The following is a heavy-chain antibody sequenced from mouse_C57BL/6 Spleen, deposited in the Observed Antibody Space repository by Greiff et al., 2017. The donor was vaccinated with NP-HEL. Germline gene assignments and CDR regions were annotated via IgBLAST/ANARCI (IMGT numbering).Heavy chain of an antibody. CDR2: ISYDGSN. CDR3: ARGDYGSSYGYAMDY. J-gene: IGHJ4*01. Sequence: EVQRVESGPGLVKPSQSLSLTCSVTGYSITSGYYWNWIRQFPGNKLEWMGYISYDGSNNYNPSLKNRISITRETSKNQFFLKLNSVTTEDTATYYCARGDYGSSYGYAMDYWGQGTSVTVSS. D-gene: IGHD1-1*01. CDR1: GYSITSGYY. V-gene: IGHV3-6*01.